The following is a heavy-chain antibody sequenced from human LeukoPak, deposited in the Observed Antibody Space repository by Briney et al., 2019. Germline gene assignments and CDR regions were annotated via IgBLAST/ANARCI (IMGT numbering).Heavy chain of an antibody. J-gene: IGHJ4*02. CDR3: AGAGGPHSSFDY. CDR1: GFTFSSYA. CDR2: ISYDGSNK. D-gene: IGHD6-13*01. Sequence: GGSLRLSCAASGFTFSSYAMHWVRQAPGEGLEWVAVISYDGSNKYYADSVKGRFTISRDNSKNTLYLQMNSLRPEDTAVYYCAGAGGPHSSFDYWGQGTLVTVSS. V-gene: IGHV3-30-3*01.